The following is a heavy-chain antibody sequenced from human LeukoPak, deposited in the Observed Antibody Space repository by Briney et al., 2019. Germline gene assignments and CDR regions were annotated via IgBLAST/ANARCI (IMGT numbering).Heavy chain of an antibody. CDR1: GFTFSGSG. CDR2: IRYHVSEK. CDR3: TRSPTSWYFDY. J-gene: IGHJ4*02. D-gene: IGHD2-2*01. V-gene: IGHV3-30*02. Sequence: GESLRLSCAASGFTFSGSGMHWVRQAPGKGLEWVAFIRYHVSEKYYADSVKGRFTISRDNSKNTLYPQMNSLRPADTSVYFCTRSPTSWYFDYWGQGTLVTVSS.